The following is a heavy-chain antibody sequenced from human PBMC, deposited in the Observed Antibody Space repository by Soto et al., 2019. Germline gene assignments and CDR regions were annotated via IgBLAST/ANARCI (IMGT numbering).Heavy chain of an antibody. D-gene: IGHD6-19*01. CDR1: GFTFSSYA. CDR3: ARVRGIAARSVGGGWYEGFDY. J-gene: IGHJ4*02. CDR2: ISYDGSNK. V-gene: IGHV3-30-3*01. Sequence: QVQLVESGGGVVQPGRSLRLSCEASGFTFSSYAMHWVRQAPGKGLEWVAVISYDGSNKYYADSVKGRFTISRDNSKNTLYLQMNSLRNEDTAVYYCARVRGIAARSVGGGWYEGFDYWGQGTLVTVSS.